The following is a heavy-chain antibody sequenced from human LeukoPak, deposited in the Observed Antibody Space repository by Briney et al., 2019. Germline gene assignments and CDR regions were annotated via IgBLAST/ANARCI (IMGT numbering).Heavy chain of an antibody. J-gene: IGHJ6*02. CDR2: IDYTGRS. Sequence: SETLSLTCTVSGGSTRSYYWIWIRQPPGKGLEWIGYIDYTGRSKDNPSLKSRVTISVDMSKNQFSLKLSSVTAADTAVYYCARHKLRWSSPYYYYGMDVWGQGTTVTVSS. CDR1: GGSTRSYY. V-gene: IGHV4-59*08. CDR3: ARHKLRWSSPYYYYGMDV. D-gene: IGHD4-23*01.